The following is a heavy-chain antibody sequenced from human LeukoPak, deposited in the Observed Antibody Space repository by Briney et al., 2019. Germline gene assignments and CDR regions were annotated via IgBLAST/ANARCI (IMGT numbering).Heavy chain of an antibody. Sequence: ASVKVSCKASGGTFSSYATSWVRQAPGQGLEWMGGIIPIFGTANYAQKFQGRVTITADESTSTAYMELSSLRSEDTAVYYCVRQASGELLYFDYWGQGTLVTVSS. J-gene: IGHJ4*02. CDR2: IIPIFGTA. CDR3: VRQASGELLYFDY. V-gene: IGHV1-69*13. CDR1: GGTFSSYA. D-gene: IGHD1-26*01.